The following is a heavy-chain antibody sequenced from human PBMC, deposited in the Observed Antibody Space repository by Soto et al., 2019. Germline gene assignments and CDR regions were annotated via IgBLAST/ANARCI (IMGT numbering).Heavy chain of an antibody. V-gene: IGHV3-30*18. CDR3: AKVGMRYDSSGYYDY. CDR1: GFTFSSYG. J-gene: IGHJ4*02. D-gene: IGHD3-22*01. CDR2: ISYDGSNK. Sequence: QVQLVESGGGVVQPGRSLRLSCAASGFTFSSYGMHWVRQAPGKGLEWVAVISYDGSNKYYADSVKGRFTISRDNSKNTLYLQMNSLRAEDTAVYYCAKVGMRYDSSGYYDYWGQGTLVTVSS.